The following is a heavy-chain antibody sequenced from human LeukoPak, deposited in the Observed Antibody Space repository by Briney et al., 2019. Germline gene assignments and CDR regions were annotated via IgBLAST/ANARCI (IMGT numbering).Heavy chain of an antibody. J-gene: IGHJ5*02. D-gene: IGHD6-13*01. Sequence: PSETLSLTCTVSGGSISSYYWSWIRQPPGKGLEWIGYIYYSGSTNYNPSLKGRVAISVDTSKNQFSLKLSSVTAADTAVYYCARGVAAAIMEGSWFDPWGQGTLVTVSS. V-gene: IGHV4-59*12. CDR1: GGSISSYY. CDR3: ARGVAAAIMEGSWFDP. CDR2: IYYSGST.